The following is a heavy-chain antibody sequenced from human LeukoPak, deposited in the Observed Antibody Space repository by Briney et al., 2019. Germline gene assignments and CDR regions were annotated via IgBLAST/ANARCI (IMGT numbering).Heavy chain of an antibody. V-gene: IGHV3-64D*06. CDR2: ISSNGGSR. J-gene: IGHJ2*01. Sequence: GGSLRLSCSASGFNLSSYAMHWVRQAPGKGLEYVSSISSNGGSRYHADSVKGRFTISRDNSKNTLYLQMSSLRVEDTAVYYCVKQGGYGPHWYFDLWGRGTLVTVSS. CDR3: VKQGGYGPHWYFDL. CDR1: GFNLSSYA. D-gene: IGHD5-12*01.